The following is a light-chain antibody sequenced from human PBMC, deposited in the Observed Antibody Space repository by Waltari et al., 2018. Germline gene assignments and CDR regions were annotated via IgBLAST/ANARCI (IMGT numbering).Light chain of an antibody. CDR1: SGHSSNV. CDR3: QTGGHGTCV. Sequence: QLVLTQSPSASASLGASVKLTCTLSSGHSSNVIAWHQQQPEKGPRYLMKVNSDGSHSKGDQIPDRFSGASSVAKHYRAISSLQSEDEADYYLQTGGHGTCVFGGETKLTVL. J-gene: IGLJ3*02. V-gene: IGLV4-69*01. CDR2: VNSDGSH.